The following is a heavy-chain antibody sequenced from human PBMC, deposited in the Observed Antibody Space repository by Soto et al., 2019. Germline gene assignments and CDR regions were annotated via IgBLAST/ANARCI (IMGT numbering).Heavy chain of an antibody. J-gene: IGHJ6*02. Sequence: ASVKVSWKASGGTFSSYAISWVRQAPGQGLEWMNPNSGNTGYAQKFQGRVTMTRNTSISTAYMELSSLRSEDTAVYYCARGTKEYSSSSRYYYYGMDVWGQGTTVTVSS. CDR2: NPNSGNT. D-gene: IGHD6-6*01. CDR3: ARGTKEYSSSSRYYYYGMDV. CDR1: GGTFSSYA. V-gene: IGHV1-8*02.